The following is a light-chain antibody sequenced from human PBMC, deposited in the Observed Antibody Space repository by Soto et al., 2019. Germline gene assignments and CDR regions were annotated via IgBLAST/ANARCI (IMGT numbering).Light chain of an antibody. V-gene: IGKV1-27*01. CDR2: GAS. J-gene: IGKJ4*01. Sequence: GDRVTNTCRASQGMTTYLARFQQKPGKVPKFVIYGASTLQSGVATRFGGSGSGTDFTLPISSLQPEDFTSYYCQQYDNYPLTFGGGTKVEIK. CDR1: QGMTTY. CDR3: QQYDNYPLT.